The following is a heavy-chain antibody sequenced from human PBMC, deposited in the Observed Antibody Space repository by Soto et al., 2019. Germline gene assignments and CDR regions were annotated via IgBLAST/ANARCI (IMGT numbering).Heavy chain of an antibody. Sequence: SVKVSCKASGCTFSGYAISWVRQAPGQGLEWMGGIIPIFGTANYAQKFQGRVTITADESTSTAYMELSSLRSEDTAVYYCAGGSNQSSAYYDQSDYWGQGTLVTVSS. CDR1: GCTFSGYA. D-gene: IGHD3-22*01. V-gene: IGHV1-69*13. CDR2: IIPIFGTA. CDR3: AGGSNQSSAYYDQSDY. J-gene: IGHJ4*02.